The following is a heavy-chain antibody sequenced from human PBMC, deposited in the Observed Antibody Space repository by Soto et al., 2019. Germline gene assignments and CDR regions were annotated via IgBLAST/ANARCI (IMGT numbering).Heavy chain of an antibody. J-gene: IGHJ5*02. CDR1: GGSISSGGYY. Sequence: SETLSLTCTVSGGSISSGGYYWSWIRQHPGKGLEWIGYIYYSGSTYYNPSLKSRVTISVDTSKNQFSLKLSSVTAADTAVYYCASTVSGYGGFWFDPWGQGTLVTVSS. CDR2: IYYSGST. V-gene: IGHV4-31*03. CDR3: ASTVSGYGGFWFDP. D-gene: IGHD5-12*01.